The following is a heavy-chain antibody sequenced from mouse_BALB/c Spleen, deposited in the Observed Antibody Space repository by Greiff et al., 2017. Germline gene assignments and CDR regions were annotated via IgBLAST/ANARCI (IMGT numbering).Heavy chain of an antibody. D-gene: IGHD1-1*01. J-gene: IGHJ4*01. CDR1: GFAFSSYD. CDR2: ISSGGGST. Sequence: DVQLVESGGGLVKPGGSLKLSCAASGFAFSSYDMSWVRQTPEKRLEWVAYISSGGGSTYYPDTVKGRFTISRDNAKNTLYLQMSSLKSEDTAMYYCARRTTAMDYWGQGTSVTVSS. CDR3: ARRTTAMDY. V-gene: IGHV5-12-1*01.